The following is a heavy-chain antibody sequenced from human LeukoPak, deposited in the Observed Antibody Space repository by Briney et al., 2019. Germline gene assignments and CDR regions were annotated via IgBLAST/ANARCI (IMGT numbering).Heavy chain of an antibody. Sequence: KASQTLSLTCAVSGGSISSGGYSWSWIRQPPGKGLEWIGYIYHSGSTNYNPSLKSRVTISVDTSKNQFSLKLSSVTAADTAVYYCARESGDQLASFDYWGQGTLVTVSS. CDR3: ARESGDQLASFDY. V-gene: IGHV4-30-2*01. D-gene: IGHD2-2*01. J-gene: IGHJ4*02. CDR2: IYHSGST. CDR1: GGSISSGGYS.